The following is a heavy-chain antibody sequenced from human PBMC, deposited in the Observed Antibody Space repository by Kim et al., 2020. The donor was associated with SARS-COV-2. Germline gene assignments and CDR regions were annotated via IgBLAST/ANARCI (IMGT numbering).Heavy chain of an antibody. D-gene: IGHD2-15*01. V-gene: IGHV3-9*01. CDR2: IGWNSESI. CDR3: AIAPTCSGGGCYDY. Sequence: GGSLRLSCAASGFTLDDYAMYWVRQAPGKGLEWVSGIGWNSESIVYADSVKGRFTISRDNARNSLYLQMNSLRAEDTALYYCAIAPTCSGGGCYDYWGQGTLVTVSS. CDR1: GFTLDDYA. J-gene: IGHJ4*02.